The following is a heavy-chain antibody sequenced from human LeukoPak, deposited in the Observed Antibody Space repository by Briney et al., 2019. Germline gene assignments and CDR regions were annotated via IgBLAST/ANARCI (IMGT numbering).Heavy chain of an antibody. V-gene: IGHV4-4*09. CDR2: THPSGNT. CDR3: ARKAPKKGWFDP. CDR1: GCSNNSYY. Sequence: PETLSLTCTVSGCSNNSYYWSWIRQPPGKGLEWIGYTHPSGNTNYSPSLKSRVTISIDMSRNQFSLKLSSVTAADTAVYYCARKAPKKGWFDPWGRGTLVTVSS. J-gene: IGHJ5*02.